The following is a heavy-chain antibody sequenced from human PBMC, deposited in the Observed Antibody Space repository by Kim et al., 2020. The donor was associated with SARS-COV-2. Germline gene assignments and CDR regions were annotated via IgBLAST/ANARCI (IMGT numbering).Heavy chain of an antibody. J-gene: IGHJ4*02. CDR2: T. CDR3: ARHDRDYYFDY. Sequence: TYYNPSLKSRVTISVDTSKNQFSLKLSSVTAADTAVYYCARHDRDYYFDYWGQGTLVTVSS. V-gene: IGHV4-39*01.